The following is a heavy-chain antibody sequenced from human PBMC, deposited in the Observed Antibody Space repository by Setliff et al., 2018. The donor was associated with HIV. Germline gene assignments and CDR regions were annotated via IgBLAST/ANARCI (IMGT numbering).Heavy chain of an antibody. D-gene: IGHD5-12*01. CDR3: VRYDVYEYGYQVFDI. CDR1: EYAFSNYW. CDR2: IYPRDSKI. J-gene: IGHJ3*02. V-gene: IGHV5-51*01. Sequence: GESLKISCVGSEYAFSNYWIGWVRQMPGKGLEWMGIIYPRDSKIRYSPSLQGQVTFSVDKSLNTAYLQWSSLKVSDSAIYYCVRYDVYEYGYQVFDIWGQGTTVTVS.